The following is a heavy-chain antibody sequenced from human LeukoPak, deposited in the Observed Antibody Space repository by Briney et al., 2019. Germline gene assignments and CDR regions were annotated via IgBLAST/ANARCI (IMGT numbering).Heavy chain of an antibody. CDR2: IYYSGST. CDR1: GGSISGSSYY. Sequence: SETLSLTCTVSGGSISGSSYYWGWIRQAPGKGLEWIGSIYYSGSTYYNPSLKSRVTISVDTSKNQFSLKLSSVTAADTAVYYCARTRDQSLRFRGAHYGMDVWGQGTTVTVSS. CDR3: ARTRDQSLRFRGAHYGMDV. J-gene: IGHJ6*02. D-gene: IGHD3-3*01. V-gene: IGHV4-39*01.